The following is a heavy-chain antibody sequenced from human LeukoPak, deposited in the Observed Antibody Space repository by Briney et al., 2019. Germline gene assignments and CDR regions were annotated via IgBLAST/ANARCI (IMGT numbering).Heavy chain of an antibody. D-gene: IGHD3-22*01. CDR1: GGSFSGYY. Sequence: SETLSLTCAVYGGSFSGYYWSWIRQPPGKGLEWIGEINHSGSTNYNPSLKSRVTISVDTSKNQFSLELSSVTAADTAVYYCAREGKGVYYYDSSGYYYFDYWGQGTLVTVSS. J-gene: IGHJ4*02. CDR3: AREGKGVYYYDSSGYYYFDY. CDR2: INHSGST. V-gene: IGHV4-34*01.